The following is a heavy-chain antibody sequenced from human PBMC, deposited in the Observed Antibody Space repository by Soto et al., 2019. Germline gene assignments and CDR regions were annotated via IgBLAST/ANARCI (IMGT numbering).Heavy chain of an antibody. CDR3: VTSLNYDFWRDGGRHYYFDY. CDR2: IYHSGST. CDR1: GGSISSSYW. J-gene: IGHJ4*02. V-gene: IGHV4-4*02. Sequence: SETLSLTCAVSGGSISSSYWWNWVRQPPGKGLEWIGKIYHSGSTNYNPSLKNRVTISVDKSNNQFSLRLSSVTAADTAVYFCVTSLNYDFWRDGGRHYYFDYWGQGTLVT. D-gene: IGHD3-3*01.